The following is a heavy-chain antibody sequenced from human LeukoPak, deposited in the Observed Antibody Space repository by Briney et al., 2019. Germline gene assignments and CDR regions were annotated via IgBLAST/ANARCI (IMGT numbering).Heavy chain of an antibody. J-gene: IGHJ4*02. CDR2: IHYSGTT. CDR3: AGQEEGGPWYYFNY. D-gene: IGHD2-8*02. V-gene: IGHV4-59*03. Sequence: SETLSLTCTLSGASIYNHYWSWIRQPPGKGLEWIGYIHYSGTTDYNSSLKSRVTISVDTSKNQFFLKLNSVTAADTAVYSCAGQEEGGPWYYFNYWGQGTLVTVSS. CDR1: GASIYNHY.